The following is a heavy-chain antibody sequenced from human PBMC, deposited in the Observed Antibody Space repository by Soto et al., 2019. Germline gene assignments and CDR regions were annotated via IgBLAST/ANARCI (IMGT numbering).Heavy chain of an antibody. J-gene: IGHJ4*02. V-gene: IGHV4-34*01. CDR3: ATGGGPTLDN. Sequence: SETLSLTCAVYGGAFGGDFRTWIRQSPGKGLEWIGEITQSGSSDYNPSLKSRVTISFDTSKSQFSLKLTSVTAADTAIYYCATGGGPTLDNWGLGTLVTVSS. CDR2: ITQSGSS. D-gene: IGHD3-16*01. CDR1: GGAFGGDF.